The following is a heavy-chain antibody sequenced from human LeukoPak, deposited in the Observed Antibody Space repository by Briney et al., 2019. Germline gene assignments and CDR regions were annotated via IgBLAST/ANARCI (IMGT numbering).Heavy chain of an antibody. CDR1: GYTFTGYY. V-gene: IGHV1-2*06. CDR2: INPNSGGT. Sequence: ASVKVSCTASGYTFTGYYMHWVRQAPGQGLEWMGRINPNSGGTNYAQKFQGRVTMTRDTSISTAYMELSRLRSDDTAVYYCARIYYDILTGYSFFDYWGQGTLVTVSS. J-gene: IGHJ4*02. D-gene: IGHD3-9*01. CDR3: ARIYYDILTGYSFFDY.